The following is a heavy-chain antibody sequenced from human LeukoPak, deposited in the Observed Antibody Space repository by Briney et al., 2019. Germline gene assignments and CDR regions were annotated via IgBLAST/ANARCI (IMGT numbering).Heavy chain of an antibody. CDR1: GFTFSSYA. J-gene: IGHJ4*02. D-gene: IGHD7-27*01. V-gene: IGHV3-23*01. Sequence: GGSLRLSCAASGFTFSSYAMSRVRQAPGKGLEWVSAISGSGGSTYYADSVKGRFTISRDNSKNTLYLQMNSLRAEDTAVYYCAKVVELGVSFMYYFDYWGQGTRVTVSS. CDR3: AKVVELGVSFMYYFDY. CDR2: ISGSGGST.